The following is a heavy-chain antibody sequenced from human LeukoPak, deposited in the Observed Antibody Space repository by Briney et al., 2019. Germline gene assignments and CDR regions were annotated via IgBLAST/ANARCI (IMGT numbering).Heavy chain of an antibody. J-gene: IGHJ3*02. CDR3: AKASLLDAFDI. V-gene: IGHV3-9*01. CDR1: GFSFRDYW. CDR2: ISWNSGSI. Sequence: GGSLRLSCAASGFSFRDYWMSWVRQAPGKGLEWVSGISWNSGSIGYADSVKGRFTISRDNAKNSLYLQMNSLRAEDTALYYCAKASLLDAFDIWGQGTMVTVSS. D-gene: IGHD2-8*02.